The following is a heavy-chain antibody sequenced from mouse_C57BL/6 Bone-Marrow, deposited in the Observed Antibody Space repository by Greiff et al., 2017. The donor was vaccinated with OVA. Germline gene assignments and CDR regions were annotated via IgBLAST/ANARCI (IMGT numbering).Heavy chain of an antibody. Sequence: EVQGVESGGDLVKPGGSLKLSCAASGFTFSSYGMSWVRQTPDKRLEWVATISSGGSYTYYPDSVKGRFTISRDNAKNTLYLQMSSLKSEDTAMYYCARQKELGLDFDYWGQGTTLTVSS. V-gene: IGHV5-6*01. J-gene: IGHJ2*01. CDR1: GFTFSSYG. D-gene: IGHD4-1*01. CDR3: ARQKELGLDFDY. CDR2: ISSGGSYT.